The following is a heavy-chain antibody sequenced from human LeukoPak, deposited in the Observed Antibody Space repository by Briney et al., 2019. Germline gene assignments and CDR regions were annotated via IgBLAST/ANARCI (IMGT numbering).Heavy chain of an antibody. D-gene: IGHD6-13*01. CDR2: ISYDGSNK. Sequence: PGGSLRLSCAAPGFTFSSYWMSWVRQAPGKGLEWVAVISYDGSNKYYADSVKGRFTISRDNAKNSLYLQMNSLRAEDTAVYYCAREGYGLDAFDIWGQGTMVTVSS. CDR1: GFTFSSYW. CDR3: AREGYGLDAFDI. V-gene: IGHV3-30*03. J-gene: IGHJ3*02.